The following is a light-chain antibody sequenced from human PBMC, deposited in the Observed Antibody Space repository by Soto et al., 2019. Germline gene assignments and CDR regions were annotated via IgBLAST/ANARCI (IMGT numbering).Light chain of an antibody. J-gene: IGKJ2*01. CDR3: QQYNNWPPYT. CDR2: GAS. CDR1: QSVSSN. V-gene: IGKV3-15*01. Sequence: EIVMTQSPATLSVSPGERATLSCRASQSVSSNLAWYQQKPGQAPRLLIYGASTRPTGIPARFSGIGSGTEFTLTISRLQSEDFALYYCQQYNNWPPYTFGQGTKLEIK.